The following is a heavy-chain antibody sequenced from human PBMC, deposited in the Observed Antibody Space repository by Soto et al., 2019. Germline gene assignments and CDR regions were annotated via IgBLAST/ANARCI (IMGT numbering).Heavy chain of an antibody. CDR2: IGSAGDT. D-gene: IGHD6-19*01. V-gene: IGHV3-13*01. J-gene: IGHJ6*02. CDR3: ARGGYASGYFHYAMDV. CDR1: GFTFSNYD. Sequence: EMQLVESGGGLVQPGGSLRLSCAASGFTFSNYDMIWVRQATGKGLEWVSAIGSAGDTYYSGSVKGRFAISRENAKNSLYLQMNSVTPGDTAVYYCARGGYASGYFHYAMDVRGQGTTVTLSS.